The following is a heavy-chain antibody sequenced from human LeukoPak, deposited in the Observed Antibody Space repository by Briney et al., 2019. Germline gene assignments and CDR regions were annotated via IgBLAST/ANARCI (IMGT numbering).Heavy chain of an antibody. Sequence: GGSLRLSCAASGFTFSSYGMSWVRQAPGKGPEWVPAISGSGGSTYYADSVKGRFTISRDNSKNTLYLQMNSLRAEDTAVYYCAKAVPLITFGGVIVPLRDPLDYWGQGTLVTVSS. CDR2: ISGSGGST. J-gene: IGHJ4*02. CDR1: GFTFSSYG. CDR3: AKAVPLITFGGVIVPLRDPLDY. V-gene: IGHV3-23*01. D-gene: IGHD3-16*02.